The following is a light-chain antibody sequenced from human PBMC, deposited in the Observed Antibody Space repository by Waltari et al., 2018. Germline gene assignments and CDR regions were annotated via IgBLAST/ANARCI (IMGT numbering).Light chain of an antibody. V-gene: IGKV3-20*01. Sequence: EIVLTQSPGTLSLSPGERATLSCRASQSVSSSYLAWYQQKPGQAPRLLIYGASSRAPGIPDRFSGSGSGTDFTLTISRLEPEDFAVYYCQQYGSSPVTFGQGTKLEIK. J-gene: IGKJ2*01. CDR1: QSVSSSY. CDR2: GAS. CDR3: QQYGSSPVT.